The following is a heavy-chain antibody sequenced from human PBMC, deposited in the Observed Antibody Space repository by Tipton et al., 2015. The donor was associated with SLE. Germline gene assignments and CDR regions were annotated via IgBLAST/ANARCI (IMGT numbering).Heavy chain of an antibody. J-gene: IGHJ4*02. D-gene: IGHD4-17*01. Sequence: LRLSCSVSGGSISPYYWSWIRQPPGKGLEWIGYIYTSGSTNYNPSLKSRVTISVDTSKNQFSLKLSSVTAADTAVYYCAREGIYGDSARSYFDYWGQGTLVTVSS. CDR1: GGSISPYY. CDR2: IYTSGST. CDR3: AREGIYGDSARSYFDY. V-gene: IGHV4-4*09.